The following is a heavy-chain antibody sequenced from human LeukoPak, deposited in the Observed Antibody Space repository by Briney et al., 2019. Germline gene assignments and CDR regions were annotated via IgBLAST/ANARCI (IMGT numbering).Heavy chain of an antibody. D-gene: IGHD1-1*01. CDR1: GFTSNSYP. CDR2: IWYDGSNK. Sequence: QTGGSLRLSCAVSGFTSNSYPMHWVRQAPGKGLEWVAVIWYDGSNKYYPDSVKGRFTVSRDDSKNTLYLQMDSLRAEDTAVYYCARGSTGQYYYYYYMDVWGKGTTVTVSS. J-gene: IGHJ6*03. V-gene: IGHV3-33*01. CDR3: ARGSTGQYYYYYYMDV.